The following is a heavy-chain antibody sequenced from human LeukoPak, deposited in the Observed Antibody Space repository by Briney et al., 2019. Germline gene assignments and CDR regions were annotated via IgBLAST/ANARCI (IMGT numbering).Heavy chain of an antibody. Sequence: GGSLRLSCAASGFTFSSYGMHWVRQAPGKGLEWVAFIRYDGSNKYYADSVKGRFTISRDNSKNTLYLQMNSLRAEDTAVYYCAKVWTAMAHYYYYMDVWGKGTTVTVSS. CDR3: AKVWTAMAHYYYYMDV. J-gene: IGHJ6*03. CDR1: GFTFSSYG. D-gene: IGHD5-18*01. V-gene: IGHV3-30*02. CDR2: IRYDGSNK.